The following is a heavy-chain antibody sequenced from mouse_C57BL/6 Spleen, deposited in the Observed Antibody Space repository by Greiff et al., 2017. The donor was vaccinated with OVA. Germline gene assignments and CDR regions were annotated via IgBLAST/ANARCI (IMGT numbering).Heavy chain of an antibody. Sequence: EVKVVESGEGLVKPGGSLKPSCAASGFTFSSYAMSWVRQTPEKRLEWVAYISSGGDYIYYADTVKGRFTISRDNARNTLYLQMSSLKSEDTAMYYCTREEIYYDYDGGSWFAYWGQGTLVTVSA. CDR1: GFTFSSYA. D-gene: IGHD2-4*01. V-gene: IGHV5-9-1*02. CDR2: ISSGGDYI. J-gene: IGHJ3*01. CDR3: TREEIYYDYDGGSWFAY.